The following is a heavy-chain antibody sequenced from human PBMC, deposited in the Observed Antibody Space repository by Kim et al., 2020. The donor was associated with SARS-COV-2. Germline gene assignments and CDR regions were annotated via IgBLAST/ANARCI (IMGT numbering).Heavy chain of an antibody. CDR3: AREDGTTTYYYYGMDV. J-gene: IGHJ6*02. D-gene: IGHD1-7*01. Sequence: VKGRFTVSRDNAKNSLYLQMNSLRAEDTAVYYCAREDGTTTYYYYGMDVWGQGTTVTVSS. V-gene: IGHV3-11*06.